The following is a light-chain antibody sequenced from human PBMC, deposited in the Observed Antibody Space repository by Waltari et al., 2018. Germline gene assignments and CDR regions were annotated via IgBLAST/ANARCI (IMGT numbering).Light chain of an antibody. Sequence: SYELAQPPSVSVSPGHTARITCSGDALPKKYAYWYQQKSGQAPLLVIYEDTERPSGIPERFSGSSSGTVATLTISGAQVEDEADYYCYSTDYSGNHTGVFGGGTKLSVL. CDR1: ALPKKY. J-gene: IGLJ3*02. V-gene: IGLV3-10*01. CDR3: YSTDYSGNHTGV. CDR2: EDT.